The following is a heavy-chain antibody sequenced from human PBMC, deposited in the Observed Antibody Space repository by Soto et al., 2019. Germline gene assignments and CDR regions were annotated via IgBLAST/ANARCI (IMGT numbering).Heavy chain of an antibody. CDR2: ISYDGSNK. J-gene: IGHJ4*02. V-gene: IGHV3-30*18. D-gene: IGHD3-22*01. Sequence: GVSLRLSCAASGFTFSSYGMHWVRQAPGKGLEWVAVISYDGSNKYYADSVKGRFTISRDNSKNTLYLQMNSLRAEDTAVYYCAKEYYYDSSGYFDYWGQGTLVTVSS. CDR3: AKEYYYDSSGYFDY. CDR1: GFTFSSYG.